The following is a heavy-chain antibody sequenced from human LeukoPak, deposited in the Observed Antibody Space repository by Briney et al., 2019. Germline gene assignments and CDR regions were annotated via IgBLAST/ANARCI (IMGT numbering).Heavy chain of an antibody. J-gene: IGHJ3*02. V-gene: IGHV3-66*01. Sequence: ETLSLTCAVYGGSFSGYYWSWIRQPPGKGLEWVSVIYSGGSTYYADSVKGRFTISRDNSKNTLYLQMNSLRAEDTAVYYCARDVVTALGAFDIWGQGTMVTVPS. CDR3: ARDVVTALGAFDI. D-gene: IGHD2-21*02. CDR1: GGSFSGYY. CDR2: IYSGGST.